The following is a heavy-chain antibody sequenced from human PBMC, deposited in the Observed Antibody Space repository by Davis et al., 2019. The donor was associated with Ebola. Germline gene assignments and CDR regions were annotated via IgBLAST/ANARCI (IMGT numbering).Heavy chain of an antibody. V-gene: IGHV1-8*01. J-gene: IGHJ6*04. CDR2: MNPNSGNT. Sequence: ASVQASCKASGYTFTSYDINWVRQATGQGLEWMGWMNPNSGNTGYAQKFQGRVTMTRNTSISTAYMELSSLRSEDTAVYYCARLVGEFYFYGMDVWGKGTTVTVSS. CDR1: GYTFTSYD. CDR3: ARLVGEFYFYGMDV. D-gene: IGHD3-10*01.